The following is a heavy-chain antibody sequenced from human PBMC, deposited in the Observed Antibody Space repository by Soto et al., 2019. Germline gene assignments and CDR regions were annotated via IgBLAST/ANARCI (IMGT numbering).Heavy chain of an antibody. CDR1: GGSISSGGYY. D-gene: IGHD3-22*01. J-gene: IGHJ4*02. CDR3: ARGTRYYDSP. CDR2: IYYTGTT. V-gene: IGHV4-31*03. Sequence: QVQLQESGPGLVKPSQTLSLTCTVSGGSISSGGYYWSWIRQHPGKGLEWIGYIYYTGTTYYHPSLKSRVTISVDTSKNQCSLKLSSVTAADTAVYYCARGTRYYDSPWGQGTLVTVSS.